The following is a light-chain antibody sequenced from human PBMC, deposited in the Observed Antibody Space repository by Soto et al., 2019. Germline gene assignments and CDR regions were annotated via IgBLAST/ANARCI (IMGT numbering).Light chain of an antibody. CDR1: SSDVGGYNY. J-gene: IGLJ1*01. V-gene: IGLV2-11*01. Sequence: QSVLTQPRSVSGSPGQSVTISCTGTSSDVGGYNYVSWYQQHPGKAPKLMIYDVSKRPSEVPDRFSGSKSGNTASLTISGLQAEDEADYCCCSYAGSYTFPYVFGTGTKVTVL. CDR2: DVS. CDR3: CSYAGSYTFPYV.